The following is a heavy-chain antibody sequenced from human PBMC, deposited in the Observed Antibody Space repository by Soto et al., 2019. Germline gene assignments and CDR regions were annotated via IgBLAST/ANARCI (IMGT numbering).Heavy chain of an antibody. CDR2: IFHTGST. D-gene: IGHD1-1*01. CDR3: ARGATATTARGAFDI. Sequence: QVQLQESGPGLMKPSQTLSLTCSVSAGSISSPGYYWSWIRQHPGKGLEWLWYIFHTGSTDYNPSLKSRLTMSVDTSKNQFSLKLTSVTAADTALYYCARGATATTARGAFDIWGQGTMVTVSS. V-gene: IGHV4-31*03. J-gene: IGHJ3*02. CDR1: AGSISSPGYY.